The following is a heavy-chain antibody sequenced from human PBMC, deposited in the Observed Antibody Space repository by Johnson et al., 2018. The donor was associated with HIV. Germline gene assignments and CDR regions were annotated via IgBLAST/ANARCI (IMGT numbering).Heavy chain of an antibody. Sequence: VQLVESGGGLVQPGRSLRLSCAASGFTFDDYAMHWVRQAPGKGLEWVSGISWNSGSTGYAASVKGRFTNYREKAKNSMYLQMNSLRAEDTASYYCVKGYGGSYSGAFDIWGQGTMVTVSS. CDR3: VKGYGGSYSGAFDI. CDR2: ISWNSGST. D-gene: IGHD1-26*01. J-gene: IGHJ3*02. V-gene: IGHV3-9*01. CDR1: GFTFDDYA.